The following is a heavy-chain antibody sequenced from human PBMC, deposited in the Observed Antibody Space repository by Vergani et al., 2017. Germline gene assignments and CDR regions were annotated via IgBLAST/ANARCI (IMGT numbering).Heavy chain of an antibody. V-gene: IGHV1-24*01. CDR1: GYTPTELS. D-gene: IGHD3-9*01. CDR2: FDPEDGET. Sequence: QVQLVQSGAEVKKPGASVKVSCKVSGYTPTELSMHWVRQAPGKGLGWMGGFDPEDGETIYAQKFQGRVTMTEDTSTDTAYMELSSLRSEDTAVYYCATGGGDFDWLQNDYWGQGTLVTVSS. CDR3: ATGGGDFDWLQNDY. J-gene: IGHJ4*02.